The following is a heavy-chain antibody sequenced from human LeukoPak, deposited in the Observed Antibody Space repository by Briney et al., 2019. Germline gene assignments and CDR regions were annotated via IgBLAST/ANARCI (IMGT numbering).Heavy chain of an antibody. D-gene: IGHD3-22*01. J-gene: IGHJ4*02. Sequence: ASVKVSCKASGYTFTSYGISWVRQAPGQGLEWMGWISAYNGNTNYAQKLQGRVTMTTDTSTSTAYMELRSLRPDDTAVYYCARCGSDYYDSSGYYYYFDYWGQGTLVTVSS. V-gene: IGHV1-18*01. CDR3: ARCGSDYYDSSGYYYYFDY. CDR2: ISAYNGNT. CDR1: GYTFTSYG.